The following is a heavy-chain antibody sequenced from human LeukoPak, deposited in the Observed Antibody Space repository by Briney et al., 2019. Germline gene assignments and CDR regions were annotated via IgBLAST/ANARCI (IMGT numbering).Heavy chain of an antibody. CDR3: ARGRERYYQWRRFDP. Sequence: ASVKVSCKASGYTFTSYGISWVRQAPGQGLEWMGWISAYNGNTNYAQKLQGRVTMTTDTSTSTAYMELRSLRSDDTAVYYCARGRERYYQWRRFDPWGQGTLVTVSS. J-gene: IGHJ5*02. D-gene: IGHD3-9*01. V-gene: IGHV1-18*01. CDR2: ISAYNGNT. CDR1: GYTFTSYG.